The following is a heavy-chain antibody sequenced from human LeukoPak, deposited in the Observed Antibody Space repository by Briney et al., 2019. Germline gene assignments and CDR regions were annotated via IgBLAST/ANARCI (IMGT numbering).Heavy chain of an antibody. V-gene: IGHV4-34*01. CDR3: ARDIRGMDV. CDR1: GGSFSGYY. CDR2: INHSGST. D-gene: IGHD1-14*01. Sequence: SETLSLTCAVYGGSFSGYYWSWIRQPPGKGLEWIGEINHSGSTNYNPSLKSRVTISVDTSKNQFSLKLSSVTAADTAVYYCARDIRGMDVWGKGTTVTVSS. J-gene: IGHJ6*04.